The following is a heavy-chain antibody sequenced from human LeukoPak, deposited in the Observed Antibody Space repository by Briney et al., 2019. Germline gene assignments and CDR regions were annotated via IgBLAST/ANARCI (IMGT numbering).Heavy chain of an antibody. CDR1: GGSITSGSYY. Sequence: SETLSLTCTVSGGSITSGSYYWGWIRQPPGKGLEWIGSIYYTGSTYYNPSLKSRVTISVDTSKNQFSLKLRSVTAADTAVYYCARHYDSSGYHHDYWGQGTLVTVSS. CDR2: IYYTGST. J-gene: IGHJ4*02. CDR3: ARHYDSSGYHHDY. V-gene: IGHV4-39*07. D-gene: IGHD3-22*01.